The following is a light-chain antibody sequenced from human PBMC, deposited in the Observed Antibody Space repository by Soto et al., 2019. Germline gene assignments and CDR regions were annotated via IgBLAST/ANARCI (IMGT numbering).Light chain of an antibody. CDR3: HYGNSPPWT. J-gene: IGKJ1*01. V-gene: IGKV3-20*01. Sequence: EIVLTHSPGTFCLSPCESATLSFSASQSITSSSLAWYQQKPGQAPRLLIGGASSRATGIPDRFSGSGSGTDFTLTISRLEPEDFAVYYCHYGNSPPWTFGQGTKVDIK. CDR1: QSITSSS. CDR2: GAS.